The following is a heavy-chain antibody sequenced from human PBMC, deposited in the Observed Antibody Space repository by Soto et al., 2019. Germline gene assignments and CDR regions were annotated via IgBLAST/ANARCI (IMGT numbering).Heavy chain of an antibody. Sequence: ASVKVSGKTSGYTFTSYVISWWRQGPGQGLEGMGWISAYNGNTNYAQKLQGRVTMTTDTSTSTAYMELRSLRSDDTAVYYCAREGSTSYDSSGYSLGYRHVDYWGQGTLVNVSS. J-gene: IGHJ4*02. CDR3: AREGSTSYDSSGYSLGYRHVDY. CDR1: GYTFTSYV. D-gene: IGHD3-22*01. CDR2: ISAYNGNT. V-gene: IGHV1-18*04.